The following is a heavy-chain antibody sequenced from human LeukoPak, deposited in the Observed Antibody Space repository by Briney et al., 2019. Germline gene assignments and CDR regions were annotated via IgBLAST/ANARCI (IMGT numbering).Heavy chain of an antibody. D-gene: IGHD2-15*01. CDR2: IYYSGST. Sequence: SSQTLSLACTVSGGSISSGDYYWSWIRQPPGKGLEWIGYIYYSGSTYYNPSLKSRVTISVDTSKNQFSLKLSSVTAADTAVYYCARGGKAAVRFDLWGRGTLVTVSS. CDR1: GGSISSGDYY. J-gene: IGHJ2*01. CDR3: ARGGKAAVRFDL. V-gene: IGHV4-30-4*01.